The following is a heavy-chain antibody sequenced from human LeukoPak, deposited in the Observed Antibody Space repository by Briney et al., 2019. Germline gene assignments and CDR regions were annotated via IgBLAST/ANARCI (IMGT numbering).Heavy chain of an antibody. D-gene: IGHD1-26*01. CDR2: IDHSGST. Sequence: SETLSLTCAVSGDSIASPTWWSWVRQAPEKGLEWIGEIDHSGSTNYNPSLRSRVTISVDKSKSHFSLRLSSVTAADTAVYYCARHWSTGTSYYRFDYWGQGTLVTVSS. J-gene: IGHJ4*02. V-gene: IGHV4-4*02. CDR3: ARHWSTGTSYYRFDY. CDR1: GDSIASPTW.